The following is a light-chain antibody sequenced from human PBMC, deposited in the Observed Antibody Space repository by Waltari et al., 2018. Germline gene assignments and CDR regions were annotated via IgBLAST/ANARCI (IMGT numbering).Light chain of an antibody. CDR2: RSD. CDR3: AAWDDSLNGHWV. V-gene: IGLV1-44*01. J-gene: IGLJ3*02. Sequence: QSVLTQPPSASGTPGQRVTISCSGRASNLGNNLVTWYQQLPGKAPKLIIYRSDQRPSGVPDRFSGSKSGTSGSLAISGLQSEDEADYYCAAWDDSLNGHWVFGGGTKVTVL. CDR1: ASNLGNNL.